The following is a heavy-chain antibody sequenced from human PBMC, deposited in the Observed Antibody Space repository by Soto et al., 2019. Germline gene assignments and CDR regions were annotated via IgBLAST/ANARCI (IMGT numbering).Heavy chain of an antibody. Sequence: SETLSLTCTVSGGSVSSGSYYWSWIRQPPGKGLEWIGYIYYSGSTNYNPSLKSRVTISVDTSKNQFSLKLSSVTAADTAVYYCARVPYYYDSSGYYYGSFDIWGQGTMVTVSS. D-gene: IGHD3-22*01. CDR2: IYYSGST. J-gene: IGHJ3*02. CDR1: GGSVSSGSYY. CDR3: ARVPYYYDSSGYYYGSFDI. V-gene: IGHV4-61*01.